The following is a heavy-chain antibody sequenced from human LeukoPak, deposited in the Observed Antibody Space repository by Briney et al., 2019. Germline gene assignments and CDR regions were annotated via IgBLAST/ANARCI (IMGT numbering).Heavy chain of an antibody. J-gene: IGHJ2*01. V-gene: IGHV3-23*01. D-gene: IGHD6-13*01. Sequence: PGGSLRLSCAASGFTFSSYAMSWVRQAPGKGLEGVSAISDSGGSTYYADSGKGRFTISRDNSKNTLYLQMKSLRAADTAVYYCAKDGRSRSWSPPYWYIDLWGRGTLVTVSS. CDR3: AKDGRSRSWSPPYWYIDL. CDR2: ISDSGGST. CDR1: GFTFSSYA.